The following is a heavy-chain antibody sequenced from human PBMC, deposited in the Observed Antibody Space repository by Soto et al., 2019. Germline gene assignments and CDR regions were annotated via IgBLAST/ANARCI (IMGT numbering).Heavy chain of an antibody. CDR1: GGSISSYY. CDR3: ARRYSSAFDI. V-gene: IGHV4-59*08. CDR2: IYYSGST. J-gene: IGHJ3*02. D-gene: IGHD6-13*01. Sequence: SETLSLTCTVSGGSISSYYWSWIRQPPGKGLEWIGYIYYSGSTNYNPSLKSRVTISVDASKNQFSLKLSSVTAADTAVYYCARRYSSAFDIWGQGTMVTVSS.